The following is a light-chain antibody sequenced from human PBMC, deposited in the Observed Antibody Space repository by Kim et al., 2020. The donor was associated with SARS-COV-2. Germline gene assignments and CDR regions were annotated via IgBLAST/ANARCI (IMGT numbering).Light chain of an antibody. CDR2: RNT. CDR1: NIGTKN. J-gene: IGLJ3*02. V-gene: IGLV3-9*01. Sequence: AQGQTAPIAYEGNNIGTKNLHRFQQKPGQAPVLVISRNTNRPSGIPERFSGSNSGNTATLPISRARPGDETDSYCQVWDSSTGAFGGGTQLTVL. CDR3: QVWDSSTGA.